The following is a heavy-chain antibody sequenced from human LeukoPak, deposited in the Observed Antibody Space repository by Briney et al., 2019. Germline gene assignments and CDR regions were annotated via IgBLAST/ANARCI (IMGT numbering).Heavy chain of an antibody. V-gene: IGHV3-33*01. CDR1: GFTFSRYG. D-gene: IGHD3-10*01. CDR3: ARDYYGSGSYYPFAY. Sequence: LGLSCAASGFTFSRYGLHWVRQAPGKGLEWVAVIWYDGSNKDYADSVKGRFTISRDNSKNTLYLQMNSLRAEDTAVYYCARDYYGSGSYYPFAYWGQGTLVTVSS. J-gene: IGHJ4*02. CDR2: IWYDGSNK.